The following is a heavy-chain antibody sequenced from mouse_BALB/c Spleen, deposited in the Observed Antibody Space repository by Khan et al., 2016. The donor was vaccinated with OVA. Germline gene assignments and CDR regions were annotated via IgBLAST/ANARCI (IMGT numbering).Heavy chain of an antibody. CDR1: GYSFTGYF. Sequence: VRLQQSGPELVKPGASVKISCKASGYSFTGYFMNWVMQSHGKSLEWIGRINPHIGETFYNQQFKGKATLTVDESSRTAHMELRILASEDSAVYYCTRIYGSDFDYWGQGTTLTVSS. D-gene: IGHD1-1*01. J-gene: IGHJ2*01. V-gene: IGHV1-20*02. CDR3: TRIYGSDFDY. CDR2: INPHIGET.